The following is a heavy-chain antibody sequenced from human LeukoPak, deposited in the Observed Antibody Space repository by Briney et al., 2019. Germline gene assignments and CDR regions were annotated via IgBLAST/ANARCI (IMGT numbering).Heavy chain of an antibody. V-gene: IGHV4-4*07. Sequence: PSETLSLTCTVSGGSISSHYWSWIRLPAGEGLEWIGRIFNSGNINYNPSLESRVTMSVDTSKNQFSLKLSSMTAADTAVYYCARERYYDSSGYQNVYFDSWGQGTLVTASP. CDR3: ARERYYDSSGYQNVYFDS. CDR1: GGSISSHY. CDR2: IFNSGNI. D-gene: IGHD3-22*01. J-gene: IGHJ4*02.